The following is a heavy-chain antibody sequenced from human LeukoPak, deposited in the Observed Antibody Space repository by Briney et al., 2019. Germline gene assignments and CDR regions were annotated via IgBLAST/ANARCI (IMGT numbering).Heavy chain of an antibody. V-gene: IGHV4-39*01. CDR1: GGSISSSSYY. CDR2: IYYSGST. D-gene: IGHD3-10*01. Sequence: SETLSLTCTVSGGSISSSSYYWGWIRQPPGKGLEWIGSIYYSGSTYYNPSLKSRVTISVDTSKNQFSLKLSSVTAADTAVYYCARHGYCGSGSYKNWFDPWGQGTLVTVSS. J-gene: IGHJ5*02. CDR3: ARHGYCGSGSYKNWFDP.